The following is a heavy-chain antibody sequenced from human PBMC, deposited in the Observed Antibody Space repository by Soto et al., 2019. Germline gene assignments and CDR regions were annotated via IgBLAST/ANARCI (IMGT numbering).Heavy chain of an antibody. CDR2: IYHSGST. V-gene: IGHV4-4*02. CDR1: GGSISSSNW. Sequence: QVQLQESGPGLVKPSGTLSLTCAVSGGSISSSNWWSWXXXPPGKGLEWIGEIYHSGSTNYNPSLKSRVTISVDKSKNQFSLKLSSVTAADTAVYYCARSYDPNYYDSSLGGYYFDYWGQGTLVTVSS. D-gene: IGHD3-22*01. J-gene: IGHJ4*02. CDR3: ARSYDPNYYDSSLGGYYFDY.